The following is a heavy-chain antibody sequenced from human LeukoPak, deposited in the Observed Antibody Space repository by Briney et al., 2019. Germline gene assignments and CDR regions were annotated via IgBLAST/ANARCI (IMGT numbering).Heavy chain of an antibody. V-gene: IGHV3-30-3*01. D-gene: IGHD6-13*01. J-gene: IGHJ5*02. CDR3: AKGRVYSSSYNWFDP. CDR2: ISYDGSNK. CDR1: GFTFSSYA. Sequence: PGRSLRLSSAASGFTFSSYAMHWVRQAPGKGLEWVAVISYDGSNKYYADSVKGRFTISRDNSKNTLYLQMNSLRAEDTAVYYCAKGRVYSSSYNWFDPWGQGTLVTVSS.